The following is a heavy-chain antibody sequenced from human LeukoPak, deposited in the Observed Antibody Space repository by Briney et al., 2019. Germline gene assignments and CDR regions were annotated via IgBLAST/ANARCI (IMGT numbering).Heavy chain of an antibody. CDR1: GFTFSRSA. J-gene: IGHJ4*02. D-gene: IGHD6-13*01. CDR3: ASRPGIAAADFDY. CDR2: ISFDGNNK. V-gene: IGHV3-30-3*01. Sequence: PGGSLRLSCAASGFTFSRSAMHWVRQVPGKGLEWVAVISFDGNNKYYGASVKGRFTISRDNSKNTLYLQMNSLRAEDTAVYYCASRPGIAAADFDYWGQGTLVTVSS.